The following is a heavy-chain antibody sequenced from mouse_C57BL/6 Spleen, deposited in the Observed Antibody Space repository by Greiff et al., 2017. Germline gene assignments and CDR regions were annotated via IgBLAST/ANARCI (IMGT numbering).Heavy chain of an antibody. D-gene: IGHD1-1*01. CDR2: INPNNGGT. CDR1: GYTFTDYY. CDR3: ARSLYYGSYFDY. V-gene: IGHV1-26*01. J-gene: IGHJ2*01. Sequence: EVQLQQSGPELVKPGASVKISCKASGYTFTDYYMNWVKQSHGKSLEWIGDINPNNGGTSYNQKFKGKATLTVDKSSSTAYMELRSLTSEDSAVYYCARSLYYGSYFDYWGQGTTLTVSS.